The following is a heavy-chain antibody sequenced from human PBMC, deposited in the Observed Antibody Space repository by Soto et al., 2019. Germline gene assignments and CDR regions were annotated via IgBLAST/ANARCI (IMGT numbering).Heavy chain of an antibody. V-gene: IGHV4-39*01. D-gene: IGHD2-15*01. Sequence: SETLSLTCIVSGGSVYSNGHYWGWIRQPPGKGLEWIGSIDNNGVTNYNSSLKSRVTISRDTSKNQFSLRLTSVTAADTAVYYCGKILVGATGHTDADSWGPGTLVTV. CDR1: GGSVYSNGHY. J-gene: IGHJ4*02. CDR3: GKILVGATGHTDADS. CDR2: IDNNGVT.